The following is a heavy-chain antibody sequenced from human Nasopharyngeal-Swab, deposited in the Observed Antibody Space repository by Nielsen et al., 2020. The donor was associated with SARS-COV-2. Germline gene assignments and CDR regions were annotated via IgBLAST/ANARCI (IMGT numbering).Heavy chain of an antibody. CDR3: ARESGDSSISYYFDY. Sequence: SETLSLTCTVSGGSISSGDYYWSWIRQPPGKGLEWIGYIYYSGSTYYNPSLKSRVTISVDTSKNQFSLKLSSVTAADTAVHYCARESGDSSISYYFDYWGQGTLVTVSS. V-gene: IGHV4-30-4*01. D-gene: IGHD4-17*01. CDR1: GGSISSGDYY. J-gene: IGHJ4*02. CDR2: IYYSGST.